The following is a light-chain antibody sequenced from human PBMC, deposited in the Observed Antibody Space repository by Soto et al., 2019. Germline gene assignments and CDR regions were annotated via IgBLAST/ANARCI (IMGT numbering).Light chain of an antibody. CDR2: DGS. J-gene: IGLJ2*01. CDR3: CSYAGSSTVV. V-gene: IGLV2-23*01. Sequence: QSALTQPASVSGSPGQSITISCTGTSSHVRNYNLVSWYQQFPGKAPKLTIYDGSKRPSGVSNRFSGSNSANAASLTISGLQAEDDADYHCCSYAGSSTVVFGGGTKLTVL. CDR1: SSHVRNYNL.